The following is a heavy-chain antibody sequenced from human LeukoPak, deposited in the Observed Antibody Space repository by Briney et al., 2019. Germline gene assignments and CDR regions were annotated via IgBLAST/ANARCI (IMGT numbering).Heavy chain of an antibody. J-gene: IGHJ4*02. CDR2: ISSSSTYI. V-gene: IGHV3-21*01. CDR3: ARAHITIFGVVTYPFDY. Sequence: GGSLRLSCAASGFTLSTYNMNWVRQAPGKGLEWLSSISSSSTYIYYADSVKGRFTISRDNAKNSLYLQMNTLRVEDTAVHYCARAHITIFGVVTYPFDYWGQGTLVTVSS. CDR1: GFTLSTYN. D-gene: IGHD3-3*01.